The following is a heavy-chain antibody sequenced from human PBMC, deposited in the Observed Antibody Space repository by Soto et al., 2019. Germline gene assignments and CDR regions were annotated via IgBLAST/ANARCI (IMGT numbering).Heavy chain of an antibody. J-gene: IGHJ5*02. CDR2: IDGSGGIT. V-gene: IGHV3-23*01. Sequence: QLLQSGGGLVQPGGSLTLSCVASGFTFGTTDMSWVRQAPGEGLEWVSTIDGSGGITYYADSVKGRLTISRDNSRNTVYLQMNSLRGDDTALYYCVKNSGWFNTWGQGALVTVSS. CDR1: GFTFGTTD. D-gene: IGHD3-10*01. CDR3: VKNSGWFNT.